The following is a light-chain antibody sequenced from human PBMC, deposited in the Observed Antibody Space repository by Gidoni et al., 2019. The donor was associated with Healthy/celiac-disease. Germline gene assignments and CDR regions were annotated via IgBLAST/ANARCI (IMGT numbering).Light chain of an antibody. Sequence: DIHITQSPSSLSASVGDRVTITCRASQSISSYLNWYQQKPGKAPKLLIYAASSLQSGVPSRFSGSGSGTDFTLTISSLQPEDFATYYCQQGYSTPWTFGQGTKVEIK. V-gene: IGKV1-39*01. CDR1: QSISSY. CDR2: AAS. J-gene: IGKJ1*01. CDR3: QQGYSTPWT.